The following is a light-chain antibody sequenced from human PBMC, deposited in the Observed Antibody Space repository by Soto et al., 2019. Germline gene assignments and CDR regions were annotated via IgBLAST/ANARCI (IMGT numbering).Light chain of an antibody. V-gene: IGKV1-5*03. CDR2: KAT. Sequence: SQMTQSPSTRSGSVGDRVTITCRASQTISTWLAWYQQKPGKAPKLLIYKATHLQSGVPSRFSGSGSGTEFSLTISSLQPDDFATYYCQRYNDYQYTFGQGTRLEIK. CDR1: QTISTW. CDR3: QRYNDYQYT. J-gene: IGKJ5*01.